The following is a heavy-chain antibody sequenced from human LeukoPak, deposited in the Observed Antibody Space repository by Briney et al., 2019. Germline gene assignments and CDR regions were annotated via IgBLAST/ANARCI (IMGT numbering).Heavy chain of an antibody. CDR3: ARVHSSGWYEYNWFDP. CDR2: IYSGGST. V-gene: IGHV3-53*01. Sequence: PGGSLRLSCAASGFTVSSNYMSWVRQAPGKGLEWVSVIYSGGSTYYADSVKGRFTISRDNSKNTLYLQMNSLRAEDTAVYYCARVHSSGWYEYNWFDPWGQGTLVTVSS. D-gene: IGHD6-19*01. J-gene: IGHJ5*02. CDR1: GFTVSSNY.